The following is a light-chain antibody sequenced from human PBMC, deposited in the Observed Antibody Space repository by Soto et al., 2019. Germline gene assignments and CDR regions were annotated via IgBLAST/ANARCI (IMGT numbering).Light chain of an antibody. J-gene: IGKJ5*01. CDR3: QPVHSFPIT. Sequence: DIRMTQSPSAVLAYVGDTVIITGRARQDSSYWLACYQHKPGRAPKLLIYRASTLHTGFPLRFSGSGYGTDFTLPLSGLLPDDFATYSCQPVHSFPITFGHGTRLEMK. CDR1: QDSSYW. CDR2: RAS. V-gene: IGKV1-12*01.